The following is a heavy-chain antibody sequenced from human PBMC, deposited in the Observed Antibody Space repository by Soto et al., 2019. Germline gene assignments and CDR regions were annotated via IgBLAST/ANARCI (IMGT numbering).Heavy chain of an antibody. J-gene: IGHJ4*02. D-gene: IGHD3-3*01. CDR2: IWYDGSNK. CDR3: ARVPVTIFGVVTHPPDY. Sequence: PGGSLRLSCAASGFTFSSYGMHWVRQAPGKGLEWVAVIWYDGSNKYYADSVKGRFTISRDNSKNTLYLQMNSLRAEDTAVYYCARVPVTIFGVVTHPPDYWGQGTLVTVSS. CDR1: GFTFSSYG. V-gene: IGHV3-33*01.